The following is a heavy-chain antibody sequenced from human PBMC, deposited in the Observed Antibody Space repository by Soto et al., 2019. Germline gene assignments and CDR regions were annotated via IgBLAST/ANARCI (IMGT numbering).Heavy chain of an antibody. V-gene: IGHV3-23*01. Sequence: GGSLRLSCAASGFIFSRNDLNWVRQAPGKGLEWVSFISESGGRTYYADSVRGRVTSSRDPSRRTLHLEMNSLRAEDTAIYYCAKDKALGNWGPGTMVSDAS. CDR2: ISESGGRT. D-gene: IGHD6-13*01. CDR3: AKDKALGN. J-gene: IGHJ4*03. CDR1: GFIFSRND.